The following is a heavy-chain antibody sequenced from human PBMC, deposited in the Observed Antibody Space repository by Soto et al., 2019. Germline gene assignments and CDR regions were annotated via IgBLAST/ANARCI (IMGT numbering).Heavy chain of an antibody. V-gene: IGHV3-23*01. J-gene: IGHJ4*02. CDR1: GLTFSNYA. CDR3: AKNIPAAGFPFDY. Sequence: PGGSLRLSCAASGLTFSNYAMNWVRQAPGKGLEWVSTISGSGGNTYYADSVKGRFTISRDSSMNTLYLQMYSLRAEDTAVYYCAKNIPAAGFPFDYWGQGTLVTVSS. D-gene: IGHD6-13*01. CDR2: ISGSGGNT.